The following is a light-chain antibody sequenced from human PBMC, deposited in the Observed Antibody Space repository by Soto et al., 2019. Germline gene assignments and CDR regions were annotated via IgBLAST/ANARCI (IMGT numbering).Light chain of an antibody. Sequence: QSVLTQPPSVSGAPGQRVTISCTESSSNIGAGYDVHWYQQLPGTAPKLLIYANSNRPSGVPDRFSGSKSGTSASLAITGPRGGVGGDYPRQPGDTSLGVWVCGGGPRLTAL. V-gene: IGLV1-40*01. CDR3: QPGDTSLGVWV. J-gene: IGLJ3*02. CDR2: ANS. CDR1: SSNIGAGYD.